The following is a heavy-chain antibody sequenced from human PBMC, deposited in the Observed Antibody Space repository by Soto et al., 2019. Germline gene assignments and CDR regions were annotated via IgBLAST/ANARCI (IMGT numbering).Heavy chain of an antibody. CDR1: GFTFSTYA. Sequence: ESGGGVVQPGRSLRLSCAASGFTFSTYAMEWVRQAPGKGLEWVSLIWYDGSNKYYADSVKGRFTISRDNSKNTLYLQMNSLSANDTAVYYCARGRDTARYADYWGQGTLVTVSS. CDR3: ARGRDTARYADY. CDR2: IWYDGSNK. J-gene: IGHJ4*02. V-gene: IGHV3-33*01. D-gene: IGHD5-12*01.